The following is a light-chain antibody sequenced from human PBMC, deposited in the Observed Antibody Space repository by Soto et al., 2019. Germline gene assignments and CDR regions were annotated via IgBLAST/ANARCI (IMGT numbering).Light chain of an antibody. CDR2: DDS. CDR3: QVWDRVSESYA. J-gene: IGLJ1*01. CDR1: NIGNKS. Sequence: SYGLTQPPSVSVAPGQTARITCGGFNIGNKSVHWYQQKPGQAPVLVVYDDSDRPSGIPERFSGSNSGNTATLTISRVEAGDEADYYCQVWDRVSESYAFGTGTKVTVL. V-gene: IGLV3-21*02.